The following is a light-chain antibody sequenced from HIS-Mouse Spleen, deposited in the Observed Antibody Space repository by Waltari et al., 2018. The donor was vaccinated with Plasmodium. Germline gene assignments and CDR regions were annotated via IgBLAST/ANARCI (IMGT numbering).Light chain of an antibody. CDR2: QES. CDR1: KLGDKY. J-gene: IGLJ2*01. Sequence: SYDLTQPPSVPVSPGQTASITSSGDKLGDKYACWYQQKPGQPPVLVIYQESKRPSGLPEGFSGYNSGNTATLTISGTQAMDEADYYCQAWDSSTVVFGGGTKLTVL. CDR3: QAWDSSTVV. V-gene: IGLV3-1*01.